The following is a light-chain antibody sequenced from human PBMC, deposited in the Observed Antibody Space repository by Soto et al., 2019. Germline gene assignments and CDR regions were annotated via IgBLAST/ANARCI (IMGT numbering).Light chain of an antibody. V-gene: IGKV3-15*01. J-gene: IGKJ4*01. CDR1: QSVSYN. Sequence: EIVMTQSPATLSVSPGETATLSCRASQSVSYNLAWYQQKPGQGPRLLIYGAFTRATGIPARFSGSGSGTDFSLTISSLQSEDVAVYYCQQYKNWPPLTFGGGTKVEIK. CDR3: QQYKNWPPLT. CDR2: GAF.